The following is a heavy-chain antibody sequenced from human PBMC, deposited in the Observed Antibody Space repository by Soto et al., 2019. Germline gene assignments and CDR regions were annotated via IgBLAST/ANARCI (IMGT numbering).Heavy chain of an antibody. J-gene: IGHJ4*02. CDR1: GGSISSEGYY. CDR2: IYYSGTT. Sequence: PSETLSLTCTVSGGSISSEGYYWSWFRQLPGKGLEWIGDIYYSGTTYYNPSLRSRLTISGDAPKNQFSLKLSSVTAADTALYYCASGRGYSYGPYYFDYWGQGTMVT. CDR3: ASGRGYSYGPYYFDY. D-gene: IGHD5-18*01. V-gene: IGHV4-31*03.